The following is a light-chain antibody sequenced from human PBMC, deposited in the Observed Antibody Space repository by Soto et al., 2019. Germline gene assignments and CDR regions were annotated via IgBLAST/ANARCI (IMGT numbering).Light chain of an antibody. CDR1: QSLLYTDGNTY. Sequence: VMTQSPLSLPVTLGQPASISCRSSQSLLYTDGNTYLSWFQQRPGQSPRRLIYEVSNRDSGVPDRFSGSGSGTDFTLKICRVEAEDVGVYYCMQGSYWPRTFGQGTKVDIK. V-gene: IGKV2-30*01. CDR3: MQGSYWPRT. CDR2: EVS. J-gene: IGKJ1*01.